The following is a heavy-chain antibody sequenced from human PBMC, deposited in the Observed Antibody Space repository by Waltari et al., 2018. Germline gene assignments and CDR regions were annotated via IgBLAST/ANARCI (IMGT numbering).Heavy chain of an antibody. CDR3: ARDRGVGATSDAFDV. V-gene: IGHV1-2*02. CDR1: GYRFTENY. D-gene: IGHD1-26*01. J-gene: IGHJ3*01. Sequence: QVQLVQSGAEVKKSGASVKVSCKASGYRFTENYIHRGRQAPGQGREWMGWINPKSGGTKYEQKFQGRVTMTRETSISTAYMEVSRLRSDDTAVYYCARDRGVGATSDAFDVWGQGTMVAVSA. CDR2: INPKSGGT.